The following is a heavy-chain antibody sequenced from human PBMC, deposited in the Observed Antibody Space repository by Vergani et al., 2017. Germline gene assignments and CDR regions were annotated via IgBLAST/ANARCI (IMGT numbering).Heavy chain of an antibody. CDR1: GFKFSDHY. J-gene: IGHJ4*02. CDR2: ISPGASTV. CDR3: ARVHGDYAPPGDGRID. V-gene: IGHV3-11*04. Sequence: LEESGGGSVKPGGSLRLSCAASGFKFSDHYMSWIRQAPGKGLEWVSHISPGASTVSYTDSVTGRSTVSRDNDNNSLTLDMTTLRVEDTAVYYCARVHGDYAPPGDGRIDWGQGTLVTVSS. D-gene: IGHD4-17*01.